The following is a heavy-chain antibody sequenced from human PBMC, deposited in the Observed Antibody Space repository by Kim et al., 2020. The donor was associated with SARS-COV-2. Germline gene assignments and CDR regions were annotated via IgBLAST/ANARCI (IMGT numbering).Heavy chain of an antibody. J-gene: IGHJ4*01. Sequence: GGSLRLSCAASGFTFSRNGMTWVRQAPGKGLEWVSYISRGGSNIFYAYSVKGRFTISRDNAKNSLYLQMNTLRDEDRAVYYCARLAYCGGDCLRYFGYWG. D-gene: IGHD2-21*02. CDR1: GFTFSRNG. CDR2: ISRGGSNI. CDR3: ARLAYCGGDCLRYFGY. V-gene: IGHV3-48*02.